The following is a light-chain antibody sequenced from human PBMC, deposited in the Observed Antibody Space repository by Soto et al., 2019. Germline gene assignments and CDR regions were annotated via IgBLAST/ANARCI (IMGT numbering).Light chain of an antibody. CDR3: QQRSNWTPIT. V-gene: IGKV3-11*01. CDR1: QSVSSY. J-gene: IGKJ5*01. CDR2: DAS. Sequence: EIVLTKSPATLSLSPGERATLSCSASQSVSSYLAWYQQKPGQAPRLLIYDASNRATGIPARFSGSGSGTDFTLTISSLEPEDFAVYYCQQRSNWTPITVGHGTRLELK.